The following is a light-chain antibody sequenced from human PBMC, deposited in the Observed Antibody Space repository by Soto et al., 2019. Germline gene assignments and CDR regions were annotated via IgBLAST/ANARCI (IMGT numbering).Light chain of an antibody. CDR3: QQLFDSPIT. V-gene: IGKV1-9*01. CDR1: HSFSRF. CDR2: AAS. J-gene: IGKJ5*01. Sequence: EIELTQSPSSLSASVGDRVTITCRTSHSFSRFLNWYQVKPGKAPKLLIYAASTLESGVPSRFSATVSGTEFSLTITSLQPEDFATYYCQQLFDSPITFGQGTRLEIK.